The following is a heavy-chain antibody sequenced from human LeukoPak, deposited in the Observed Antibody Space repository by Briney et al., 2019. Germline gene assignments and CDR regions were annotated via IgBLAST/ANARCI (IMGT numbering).Heavy chain of an antibody. V-gene: IGHV1-18*01. CDR1: GCTFTSYG. D-gene: IGHD3-9*01. Sequence: ASVKVSXKASGCTFTSYGISWVRQAPGQGLEWMGWISAYNGNTNYAQKLQGRVTMTTDTSTSTAYMELRSLRSDDTAVYYCARIFYDILTGYHHGSEFDYWGQGTLVTVSS. CDR2: ISAYNGNT. J-gene: IGHJ4*02. CDR3: ARIFYDILTGYHHGSEFDY.